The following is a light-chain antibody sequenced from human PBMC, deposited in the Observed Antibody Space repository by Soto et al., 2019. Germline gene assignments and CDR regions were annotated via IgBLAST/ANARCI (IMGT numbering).Light chain of an antibody. CDR3: SSYTSSSTGV. CDR2: DVT. Sequence: QAVVTQPASVSGSPGQSITISCTGTSSDVGNYNYVSWYQQHPGKAPKLVIYDVTNRPSGVSNRFSGSKSGNTASLTISGLQAEDEADYYCSSYTSSSTGVFGGGTKLTVL. CDR1: SSDVGNYNY. V-gene: IGLV2-14*01. J-gene: IGLJ3*02.